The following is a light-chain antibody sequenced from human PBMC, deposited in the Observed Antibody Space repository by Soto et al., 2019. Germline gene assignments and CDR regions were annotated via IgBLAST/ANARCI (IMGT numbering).Light chain of an antibody. V-gene: IGKV1-5*03. Sequence: DIQMTQSPSTVSASVRDRVTITCRASQTVYSWLAWYQQKPGKAPKLLISAASTLQSGVPSRFAGSGSGTEFALAISRLQPDDFATYYCQQYSSYSPYTFGQGTKVEI. CDR1: QTVYSW. J-gene: IGKJ2*01. CDR2: AAS. CDR3: QQYSSYSPYT.